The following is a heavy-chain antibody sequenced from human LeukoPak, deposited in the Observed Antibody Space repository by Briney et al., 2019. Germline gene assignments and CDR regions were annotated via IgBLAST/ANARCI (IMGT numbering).Heavy chain of an antibody. CDR1: GGSIRTDS. J-gene: IGHJ4*02. CDR2: VHYSGTT. D-gene: IGHD6-6*01. V-gene: IGHV4-59*01. CDR3: ARGGASSKFFDY. Sequence: SSETLSLTCTVSGGSIRTDSWSWIRQPPGKGLEWIAFVHYSGTTNYNPSLKSRVTISVDTSKSQFSLKLSSVTAADTAVYYCARGGASSKFFDYWGQGALVTVSS.